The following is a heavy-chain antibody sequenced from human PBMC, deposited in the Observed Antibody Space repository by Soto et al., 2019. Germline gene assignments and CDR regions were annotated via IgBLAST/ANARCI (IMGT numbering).Heavy chain of an antibody. CDR1: GGTFTNSA. CDR3: ATKVRYFDLVFDS. Sequence: QVQLVQSGAEVKKPGSSVKVSCKASGGTFTNSAVVWVRQTPAQGLEWMGGIIPLFGRANYAQKFQGRVTITADESTTTAYMEVSSLRSEDTAVYYCATKVRYFDLVFDSWGQGTLVTVSS. CDR2: IIPLFGRA. V-gene: IGHV1-69*01. J-gene: IGHJ4*02. D-gene: IGHD3-9*01.